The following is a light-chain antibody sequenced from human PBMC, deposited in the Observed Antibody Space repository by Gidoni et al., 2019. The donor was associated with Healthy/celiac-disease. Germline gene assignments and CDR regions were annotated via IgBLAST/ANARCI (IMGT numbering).Light chain of an antibody. Sequence: EIVLTQSPGTLSLSPGERATLPCRASQSVSSSYLAWYQQKPGQAPRLLIYGASSRATGIPDRFSGSGSGTDFTLTISRLEPEDFAVYYCQQYGSSPLMCSFGQGTKLEIK. CDR2: GAS. V-gene: IGKV3-20*01. CDR3: QQYGSSPLMCS. CDR1: QSVSSSY. J-gene: IGKJ2*04.